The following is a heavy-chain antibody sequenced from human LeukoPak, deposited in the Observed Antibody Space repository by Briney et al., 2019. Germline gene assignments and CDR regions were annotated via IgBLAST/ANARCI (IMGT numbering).Heavy chain of an antibody. V-gene: IGHV3-73*01. D-gene: IGHD6-13*01. CDR2: IRSKANSYAT. CDR3: AKSFGPVIAAAGTGAD. J-gene: IGHJ4*02. CDR1: GFTFSGSA. Sequence: GGSLRLSCAASGFTFSGSAMHWVRQASGKGLEWVGRIRSKANSYATAYAASVKGRFTISRDDSKNTAYLQMNSLRAEDTAVYYCAKSFGPVIAAAGTGADWGQGILVTVSS.